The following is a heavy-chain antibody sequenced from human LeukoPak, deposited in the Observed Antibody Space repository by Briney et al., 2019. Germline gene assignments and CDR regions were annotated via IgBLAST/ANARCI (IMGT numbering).Heavy chain of an antibody. V-gene: IGHV1-69*06. CDR2: IIPIFGTA. J-gene: IGHJ6*03. Sequence: AAVKVSCKSSGGTFSSYAISWVRQARGQGRAWVGGIIPIFGTANYAQKCQGRVTITADKSTSTASMELSSLRSEDTAVYYCAREYPDAYCSGGSCSRDYYYYMDVWGKGTTVTVSS. D-gene: IGHD2-15*01. CDR1: GGTFSSYA. CDR3: AREYPDAYCSGGSCSRDYYYYMDV.